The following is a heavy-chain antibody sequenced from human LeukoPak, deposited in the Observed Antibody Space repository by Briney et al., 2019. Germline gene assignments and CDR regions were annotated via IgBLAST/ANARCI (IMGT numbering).Heavy chain of an antibody. D-gene: IGHD2-2*01. CDR1: GFTFSSYW. J-gene: IGHJ6*02. CDR3: ASAVVPAAFYYYSGMDV. Sequence: GGSLRLSCVASGFTFSSYWMHWVRHAPGKGLVCVSRINSDGRSTTYADSVKGRFTISRDNAKNTLYLQMNSLRAEDTAVYYCASAVVPAAFYYYSGMDVWGQGTTVTVSS. CDR2: INSDGRST. V-gene: IGHV3-74*03.